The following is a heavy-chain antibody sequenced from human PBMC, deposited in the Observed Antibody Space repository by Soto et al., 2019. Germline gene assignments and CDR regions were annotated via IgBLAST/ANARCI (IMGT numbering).Heavy chain of an antibody. CDR3: AKGHSSSWYDFDS. D-gene: IGHD6-13*01. CDR2: ISWNSGSI. J-gene: IGHJ4*02. V-gene: IGHV3-9*01. CDR1: GFTFDDYA. Sequence: EVQLVESGGGLVQPGRSLRLSCAASGFTFDDYAMHWVRQAPGKGLEWVSGISWNSGSIGYADSVKGRFTISRDNAKNSLYLQMNSLRAEDTALYYCAKGHSSSWYDFDSWGQGTLVTVSS.